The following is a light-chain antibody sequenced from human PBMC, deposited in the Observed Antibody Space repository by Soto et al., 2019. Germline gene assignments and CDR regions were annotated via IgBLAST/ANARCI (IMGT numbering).Light chain of an antibody. V-gene: IGKV1-5*03. J-gene: IGKJ2*01. CDR2: KAS. CDR3: HQYHSFFNYT. Sequence: DIQMTQSPSTLSASVGDRVTITCRASHSISAWLAWYLQKPGKAPKLLIYKASTLDSGVPSRFSGSGSGTEFTLTISSLQPDDFATYYCHQYHSFFNYTFGQGTKLEIK. CDR1: HSISAW.